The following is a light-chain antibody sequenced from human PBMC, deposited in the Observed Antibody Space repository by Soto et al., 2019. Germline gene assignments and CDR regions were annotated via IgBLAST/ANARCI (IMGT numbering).Light chain of an antibody. CDR3: ASYTTSSPYV. CDR2: DVS. V-gene: IGLV2-14*01. J-gene: IGLJ1*01. CDR1: SSDVGGYNY. Sequence: QSALTQPASVSGSPGQSIAISCTGTSSDVGGYNYVSWYQQNPGKAPKFIIYDVSNRPSGVSDRFSGSKSGNTASLTISGLQAEDDAEYYCASYTTSSPYVFGTGTKLTVL.